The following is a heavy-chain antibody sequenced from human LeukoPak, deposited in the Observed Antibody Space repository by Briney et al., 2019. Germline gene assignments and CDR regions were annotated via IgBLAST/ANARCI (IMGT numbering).Heavy chain of an antibody. J-gene: IGHJ4*02. Sequence: GGSLRLTCPASGCTFSSYGLHWVRPAPGKGLEWVAFIRYDGNYKYHADSVDGRFTISRDSSKSTLYVPMNSLRAKDTAVYYFSTDHFAWELLSPAGTNYYIADWGQGTLVTVSS. D-gene: IGHD1-26*01. V-gene: IGHV3-30*02. CDR2: IRYDGNYK. CDR3: STDHFAWELLSPAGTNYYIAD. CDR1: GCTFSSYG.